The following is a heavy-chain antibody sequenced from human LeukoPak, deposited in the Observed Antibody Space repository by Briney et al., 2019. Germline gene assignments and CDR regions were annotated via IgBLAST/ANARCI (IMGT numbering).Heavy chain of an antibody. D-gene: IGHD4-17*01. V-gene: IGHV4-34*01. CDR1: GGSFSGYY. CDR3: ARGDDYGDWYFDY. J-gene: IGHJ4*02. Sequence: SETLSLTCAVYGGSFSGYYWSWIRQPPGKGLEWIGEINHSGSTNYKPSLKSRVTISVDTSKNQFSLKLSSVTTADTAVYYCARGDDYGDWYFDYWGQGTLVTVSS. CDR2: INHSGST.